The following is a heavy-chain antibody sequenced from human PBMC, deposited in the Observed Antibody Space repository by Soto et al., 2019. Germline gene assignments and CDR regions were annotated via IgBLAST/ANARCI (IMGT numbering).Heavy chain of an antibody. J-gene: IGHJ4*02. CDR3: ATGGTYFDY. CDR2: IHTSGSP. V-gene: IGHV4-4*07. Sequence: QVQLQESGPGLVKPSETLSLTCTVSGGSISSYYCSWIRQAAGKGLEWIGRIHTSGSPNYNPSLKSRVTMSADTSKSQFAPKLTSVAAADPAVYYCATGGTYFDYWGQGTLVTVSS. CDR1: GGSISSYY.